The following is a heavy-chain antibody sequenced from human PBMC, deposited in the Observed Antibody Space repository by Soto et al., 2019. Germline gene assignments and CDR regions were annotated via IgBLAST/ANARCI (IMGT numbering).Heavy chain of an antibody. V-gene: IGHV3-73*02. Sequence: EVQLVESGGGLVQPGGSLKLSCAASGFTFSGSAMHWVRQASGKGLEWVGRIRSKANSYATAYAASVKGRFTISRDDSKITAYLQMNSLKTEDTAVYYCTSTSKYYDILTGYYSGYFDLWGRGTLVTVSS. J-gene: IGHJ2*01. CDR2: IRSKANSYAT. D-gene: IGHD3-9*01. CDR1: GFTFSGSA. CDR3: TSTSKYYDILTGYYSGYFDL.